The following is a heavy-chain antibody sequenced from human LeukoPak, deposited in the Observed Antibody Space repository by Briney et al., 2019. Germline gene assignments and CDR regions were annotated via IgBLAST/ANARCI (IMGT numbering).Heavy chain of an antibody. D-gene: IGHD3-10*01. CDR1: GYSFTSYW. Sequence: GASLKISCKGSGYSFTSYWIGWVRQMAGKGLEWMGIIYPGDSDTRYSPSFQGQVTISADKSISTAYLQWSSLKASDTAMYCWARHLSARQDYYGSGSYYPFDPWGQGTLVTVSS. J-gene: IGHJ5*02. CDR3: ARHLSARQDYYGSGSYYPFDP. V-gene: IGHV5-51*01. CDR2: IYPGDSDT.